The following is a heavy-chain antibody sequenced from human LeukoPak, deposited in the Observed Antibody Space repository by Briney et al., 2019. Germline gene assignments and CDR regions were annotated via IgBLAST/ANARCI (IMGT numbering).Heavy chain of an antibody. D-gene: IGHD3-9*01. CDR3: ARRARKGILTGYYGPFDY. J-gene: IGHJ4*02. CDR2: INHSGST. CDR1: GGSFSGYY. V-gene: IGHV4-34*01. Sequence: PSETLSLTCAVYGGSFSGYYWSWIRQPPGKGLEWIGEINHSGSTNYNPSLKSRVTISVDTSKNQFSLKLSSVTAADTAVYYCARRARKGILTGYYGPFDYWGQGTLVTVSS.